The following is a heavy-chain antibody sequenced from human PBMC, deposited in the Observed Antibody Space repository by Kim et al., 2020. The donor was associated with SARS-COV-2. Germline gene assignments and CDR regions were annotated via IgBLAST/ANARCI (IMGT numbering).Heavy chain of an antibody. V-gene: IGHV3-33*06. J-gene: IGHJ4*02. CDR2: IWYDGSNK. CDR3: AKWGYYDSSGVDY. D-gene: IGHD3-22*01. Sequence: GGSLRLSCAASGFTFSSYGMHWVRQAPGKGLEWVAVIWYDGSNKYYADSVKGRFTISRDNSKNTLYLQMNSLRAEDTAVYYCAKWGYYDSSGVDYWGQGTLVTVSS. CDR1: GFTFSSYG.